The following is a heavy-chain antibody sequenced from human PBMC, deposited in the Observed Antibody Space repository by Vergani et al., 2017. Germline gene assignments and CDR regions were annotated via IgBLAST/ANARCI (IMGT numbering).Heavy chain of an antibody. Sequence: QVQLQESGPGLVKPSETLSLTCTVSGGSISGYYWSWIRQPPGKGLEWIGYIYYSGSTNYNPSLKSRVTISVDTSKNQFSLKLSSVTAADTAVYYCARGHKNWGQGTLVTVSS. J-gene: IGHJ4*02. CDR3: ARGHKN. CDR2: IYYSGST. V-gene: IGHV4-59*01. CDR1: GGSISGYY.